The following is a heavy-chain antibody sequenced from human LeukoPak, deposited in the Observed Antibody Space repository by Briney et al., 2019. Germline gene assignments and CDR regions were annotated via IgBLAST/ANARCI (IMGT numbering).Heavy chain of an antibody. CDR3: AREGGEWELLRTFDY. V-gene: IGHV3-7*01. CDR2: IKQDGSEK. D-gene: IGHD1-26*01. Sequence: PGGALRLSCAASGFTFSSYWMSWVRQAPGKGLEWVANIKQDGSEKYYADSVKGRFTISRDNAKNSLYLQMNSLRAEDTAVYYCAREGGEWELLRTFDYWGQGTLVTVSS. CDR1: GFTFSSYW. J-gene: IGHJ4*02.